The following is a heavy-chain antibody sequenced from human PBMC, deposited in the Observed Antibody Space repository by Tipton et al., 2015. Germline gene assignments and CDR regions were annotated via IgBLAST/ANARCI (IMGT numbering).Heavy chain of an antibody. V-gene: IGHV4-30-4*08. J-gene: IGHJ5*02. Sequence: LRLSCAASGFTFSDYYMSWIRQHPGKGLEWIGYIYYSGNTYYNPSLKSRVTISVDTSKNQFSLKLSSVTAADTAVYYCAGGVESAGYTNRWGQGVLVSVSS. D-gene: IGHD5-18*01. CDR3: AGGVESAGYTNR. CDR1: GFTFSDYY. CDR2: IYYSGNT.